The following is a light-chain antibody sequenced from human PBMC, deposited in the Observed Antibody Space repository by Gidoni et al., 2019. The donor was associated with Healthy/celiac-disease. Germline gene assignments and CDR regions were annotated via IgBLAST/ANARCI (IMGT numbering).Light chain of an antibody. Sequence: DIVMTQSPDSLAVSLGERATLNCKSSQSVLYSSNNKNYLAWYQQKPGQPPKLLIYCASTRESGVPDRFSGSGSGTDFTLTISSLQAEDVAVYYCQQYYSTPPTFGGGTKVEIK. CDR2: CAS. CDR1: QSVLYSSNNKNY. CDR3: QQYYSTPPT. J-gene: IGKJ4*02. V-gene: IGKV4-1*01.